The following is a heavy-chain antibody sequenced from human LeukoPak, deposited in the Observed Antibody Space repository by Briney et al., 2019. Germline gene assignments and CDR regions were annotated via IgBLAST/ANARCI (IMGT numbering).Heavy chain of an antibody. J-gene: IGHJ4*02. D-gene: IGHD6-6*01. CDR3: ARRRIAARPPLRRSFQFDY. V-gene: IGHV4-34*01. CDR2: INHSGST. CDR1: GGSFSGYY. Sequence: SETLSLTCAVYGGSFSGYYWSWIRQPPGKGLEWIGEINHSGSTNYNPSLKSRVTISVDTSKNQFSLKLSSVTAANTAVYYCARRRIAARPPLRRSFQFDYWGQGTLVTVSS.